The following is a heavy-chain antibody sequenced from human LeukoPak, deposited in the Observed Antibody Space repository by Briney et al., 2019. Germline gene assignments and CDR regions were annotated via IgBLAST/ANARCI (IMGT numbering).Heavy chain of an antibody. CDR2: INPNSGGA. Sequence: ASVKVSCKASGYTFTGYYMHWVRQAPGQGLEWMGRINPNSGGANYAQKFQGRVTMTRDTSISTAYMELSRLRSDDTAAYYCARYFNPFSEVPDAINYFDDWGQGTLVTVSS. D-gene: IGHD2-2*02. J-gene: IGHJ4*02. CDR1: GYTFTGYY. V-gene: IGHV1-2*06. CDR3: ARYFNPFSEVPDAINYFDD.